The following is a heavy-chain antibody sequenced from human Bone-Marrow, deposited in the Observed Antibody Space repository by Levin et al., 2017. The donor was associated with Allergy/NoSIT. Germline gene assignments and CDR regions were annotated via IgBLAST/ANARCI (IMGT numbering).Heavy chain of an antibody. D-gene: IGHD2-2*02. CDR3: ARDGCSSTACYMGLDY. J-gene: IGHJ4*02. CDR2: INPNSGAT. V-gene: IGHV1-2*02. Sequence: ASVKVSCKASGYTFTGYSTHWVRQAPGQGLEWMGWINPNSGATKYAQKFQGRVTMTTDTSSSTAYMELSRLRSDDTGVYYCARDGCSSTACYMGLDYWGQGTLVTVSS. CDR1: GYTFTGYS.